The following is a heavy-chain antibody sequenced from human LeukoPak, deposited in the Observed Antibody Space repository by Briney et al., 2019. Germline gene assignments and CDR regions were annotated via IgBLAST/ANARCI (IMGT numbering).Heavy chain of an antibody. J-gene: IGHJ4*02. CDR1: GFTFSSYW. Sequence: GGSLRLSCAASGFTFSSYWMSWVRQAPGKGLEWVANIKQDGSEKYYVDSVKGRFTISRANAKNSLYLQMNSLTAEDTALYYCARVEGLHYGDLYYFAYWGQGTLVTVSS. D-gene: IGHD4-17*01. CDR2: IKQDGSEK. V-gene: IGHV3-7*01. CDR3: ARVEGLHYGDLYYFAY.